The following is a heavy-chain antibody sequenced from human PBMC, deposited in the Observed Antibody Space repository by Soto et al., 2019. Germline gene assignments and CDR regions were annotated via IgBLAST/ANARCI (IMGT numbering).Heavy chain of an antibody. J-gene: IGHJ5*02. CDR1: GFTFSDHY. CDR3: ARAWDVPVVPAALSNWFDP. V-gene: IGHV3-11*06. D-gene: IGHD2-2*01. Sequence: PGGSLRLSCAASGFTFSDHYMSWIRQAPGKGLEWLSYISSSSIYTNYADSVKGRFTISRDNAKNSLYLLMSSLRAEDTAVYYCARAWDVPVVPAALSNWFDPWGQGTLVTVSS. CDR2: ISSSSIYT.